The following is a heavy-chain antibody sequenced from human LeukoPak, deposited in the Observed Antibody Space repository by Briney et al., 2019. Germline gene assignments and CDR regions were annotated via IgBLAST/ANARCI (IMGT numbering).Heavy chain of an antibody. CDR3: AKGSGWYL. CDR2: INTSGGNT. D-gene: IGHD6-19*01. CDR1: GFTFSSYG. Sequence: GGSLRLSCAASGFTFSSYGMTWVRQAPGKGLEWVSFINTSGGNTEYADPVKGRFTIPRDNSKHPLYLQINSLRAEDTAVCYCAKGSGWYLWRQGTLVSVS. J-gene: IGHJ5*02. V-gene: IGHV3-23*01.